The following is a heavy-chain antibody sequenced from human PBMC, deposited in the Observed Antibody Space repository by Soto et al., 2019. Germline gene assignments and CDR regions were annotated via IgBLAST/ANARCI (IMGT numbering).Heavy chain of an antibody. D-gene: IGHD2-8*02. Sequence: QVQLVESGGGVVQPGRSLRLSCVASGFTFSSCAMHWVRQVPGKGLEWLAVVTHDGTLYPYADYVKGRFSISRDNSRNTLYLQMNSLRPADTAVYYCVKDRLYSWSFDYWGQGTLVTVFS. CDR2: VTHDGTLY. CDR1: GFTFSSCA. J-gene: IGHJ4*02. CDR3: VKDRLYSWSFDY. V-gene: IGHV3-30*18.